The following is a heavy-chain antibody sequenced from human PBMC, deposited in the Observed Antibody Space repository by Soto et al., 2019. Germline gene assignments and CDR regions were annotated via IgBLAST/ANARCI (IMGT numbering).Heavy chain of an antibody. CDR1: GGSIISYY. CDR2: IYYSGST. CDR3: ARSVTP. V-gene: IGHV4-59*06. D-gene: IGHD3-10*01. Sequence: PLEILSLTCTISGGSIISYYWSWIRQHPGKGLEWIGYIYYSGSTYYNPSLKSRVTISVDTSKNQFSLKLSSVTAADTAVYYCARSVTPWGQGTLVTVSS. J-gene: IGHJ5*02.